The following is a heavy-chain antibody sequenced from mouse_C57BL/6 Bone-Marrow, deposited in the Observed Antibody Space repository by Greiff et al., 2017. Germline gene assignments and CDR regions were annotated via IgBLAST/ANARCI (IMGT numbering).Heavy chain of an antibody. CDR1: GYTFTSYG. CDR3: ARAKADYYGSSCGYFDV. V-gene: IGHV1-81*01. D-gene: IGHD1-1*01. Sequence: QVQLQQSGAELARPGASVKLSCKASGYTFTSYGISWVKQRTGQGLEWIGEIYPRSGNTYYNEQFKGKATLTADKSSSTAYMELRSLTSEDSAVYFWARAKADYYGSSCGYFDVWGTGTTVTVSS. J-gene: IGHJ1*03. CDR2: IYPRSGNT.